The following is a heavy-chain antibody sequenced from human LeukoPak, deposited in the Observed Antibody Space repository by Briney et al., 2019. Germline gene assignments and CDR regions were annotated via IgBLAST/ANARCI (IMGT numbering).Heavy chain of an antibody. CDR1: GFTFSSYA. V-gene: IGHV4-34*01. CDR3: ARGHPPPPFLYCSGGSCYHGAFDI. D-gene: IGHD2-15*01. CDR2: INHSGST. Sequence: GSLRLSCAASGFTFSSYAMSWVRQPPGKGLEWIGEINHSGSTNYNPSLKSRVTISVDTSKNQFSLKLSSVTAADTAVYYCARGHPPPPFLYCSGGSCYHGAFDIWGQGTMVTVSS. J-gene: IGHJ3*02.